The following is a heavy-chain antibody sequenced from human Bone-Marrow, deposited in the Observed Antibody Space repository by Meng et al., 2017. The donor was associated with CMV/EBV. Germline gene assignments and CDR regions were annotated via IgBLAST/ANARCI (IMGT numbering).Heavy chain of an antibody. V-gene: IGHV1-46*01. CDR2: INPSGGST. CDR3: AGGYDHQLYYYYGMDV. Sequence: ASVKVSCKAFGYTFTSYYMHWVRQAPGQGLEWMGIINPSGGSTSYAQKFQGRVTMTRDTSTSTVYMELSSLRSEDTAVYYCAGGYDHQLYYYYGMDVWGQGTTVTVSS. J-gene: IGHJ6*02. D-gene: IGHD3-16*01. CDR1: GYTFTSYY.